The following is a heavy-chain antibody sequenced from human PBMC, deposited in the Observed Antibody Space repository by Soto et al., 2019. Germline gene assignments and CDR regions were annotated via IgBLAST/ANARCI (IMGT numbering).Heavy chain of an antibody. D-gene: IGHD3-3*01. CDR2: ISGSGNTI. Sequence: GGSLRLSCAASGFTFSTNAMSWVRQAPGMGLEFVSLISGSGNTIYYADSVKGRFTISRDNSKNTLSLQMNSLRAEDTAVYYCAKVGYDTFGYYLRSFDCWGQGTLVTVSS. J-gene: IGHJ4*02. CDR3: AKVGYDTFGYYLRSFDC. V-gene: IGHV3-23*01. CDR1: GFTFSTNA.